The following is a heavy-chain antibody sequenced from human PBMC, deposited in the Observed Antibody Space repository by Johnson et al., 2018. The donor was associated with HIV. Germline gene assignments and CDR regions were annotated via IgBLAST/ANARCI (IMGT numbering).Heavy chain of an antibody. Sequence: QVQLVESGGGLVKPGGSLRLSCAASGFTFSDYYMSWIRQAPGKGLEWVSYITSSGSSIYYADSVKGRFTISRDNSKNTLYLQMNSLRAEDTAVYYCARPSSGWYFDAFDIWGQGTMVTVSS. V-gene: IGHV3-11*01. CDR2: ITSSGSSI. CDR3: ARPSSGWYFDAFDI. J-gene: IGHJ3*02. D-gene: IGHD6-19*01. CDR1: GFTFSDYY.